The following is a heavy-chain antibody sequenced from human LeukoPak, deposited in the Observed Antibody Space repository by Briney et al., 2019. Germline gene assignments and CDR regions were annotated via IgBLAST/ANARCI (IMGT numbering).Heavy chain of an antibody. CDR2: IYYSGST. D-gene: IGHD6-25*01. J-gene: IGHJ4*02. CDR3: ARGDAAAHSGTFDY. CDR1: GGPISSSNYY. V-gene: IGHV4-39*07. Sequence: AETLSLTCTVSGGPISSSNYYCRSVRQSPAKVLEWNGSIYYSGSTYYNPSLQSRVTISVDTSKNQFSLKLSSVTAADTAVYYCARGDAAAHSGTFDYWGQGTLVTVSS.